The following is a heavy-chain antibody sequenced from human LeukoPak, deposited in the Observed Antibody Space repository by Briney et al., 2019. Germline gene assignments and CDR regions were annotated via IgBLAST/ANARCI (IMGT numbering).Heavy chain of an antibody. D-gene: IGHD1-26*01. V-gene: IGHV3-23*01. J-gene: IGHJ4*02. CDR2: ISGSGGST. CDR3: ARADLSGSYFHPHFLDY. Sequence: GSLRLSCAASGFTFSSYGMSWVRQAPGKGLEWVSAISGSGGSTYYADSVKGRFTISRDNSKNTLYLQMNSLRAEDTAVYYCARADLSGSYFHPHFLDYWGQGTLVTVSS. CDR1: GFTFSSYG.